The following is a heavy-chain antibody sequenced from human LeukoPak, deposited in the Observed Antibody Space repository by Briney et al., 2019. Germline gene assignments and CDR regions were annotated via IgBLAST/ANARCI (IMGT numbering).Heavy chain of an antibody. Sequence: SETLSLTCAVYVGSFSGYYWSWIRQPPGKGLEWIGEINHSGSTNYNPSLKSRVTISVDTSKNQFSLKLSSVTAADTAVYYCARDKHVYYYDSSGYLFDYWGQGTLVTVSS. D-gene: IGHD3-22*01. CDR1: VGSFSGYY. CDR3: ARDKHVYYYDSSGYLFDY. J-gene: IGHJ4*02. V-gene: IGHV4-34*01. CDR2: INHSGST.